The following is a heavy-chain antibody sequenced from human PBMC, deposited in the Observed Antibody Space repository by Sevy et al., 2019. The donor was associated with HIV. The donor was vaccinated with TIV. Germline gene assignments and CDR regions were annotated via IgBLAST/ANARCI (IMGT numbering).Heavy chain of an antibody. CDR2: IKSKTDGGTT. D-gene: IGHD5-18*01. CDR3: TTDGGGYNYGYSFDY. CDR1: GFIFSNFW. V-gene: IGHV3-15*01. Sequence: GGSLRLSCAGSGFIFSNFWMTWVRQGPGKGLEWVGRIKSKTDGGTTDYAAPVKGRFTISRDDSKNTLYLQMNSLKTEDTAVYYCTTDGGGYNYGYSFDYWGQGTLVTVSS. J-gene: IGHJ4*02.